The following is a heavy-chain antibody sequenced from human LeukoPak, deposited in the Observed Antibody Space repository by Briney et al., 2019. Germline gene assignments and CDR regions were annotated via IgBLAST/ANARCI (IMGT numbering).Heavy chain of an antibody. CDR2: TYYRSKWYN. J-gene: IGHJ4*02. V-gene: IGHV6-1*01. CDR1: GDTVSSNSAA. D-gene: IGHD3-16*02. CDR3: TRSMIVFGGVIVSFDF. Sequence: SQTLSLTCAISGDTVSSNSAAWNWIRQSPSGGLEWLGRTYYRSKWYNDYAVSVKSRITINPDTSKNQFSLQLNSVTPEDTAVYYCTRSMIVFGGVIVSFDFWGQGTLVTVSS.